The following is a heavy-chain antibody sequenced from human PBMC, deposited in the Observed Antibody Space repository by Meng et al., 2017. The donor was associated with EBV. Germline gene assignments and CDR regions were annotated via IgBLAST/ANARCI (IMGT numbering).Heavy chain of an antibody. D-gene: IGHD3-10*01. J-gene: IGHJ4*02. CDR1: AGSISSSSYY. CDR2: IYYSGTT. Sequence: QLQLQESGPGPVKPSETLSLTCPVSAGSISSSSYYWGWIRQPPGKGLEWIGSIYYSGTTYYSPSLKSRVTISVDTSKNQFSLKLSSVTAADTAVYYCARGSYGSGSYFDYWGQGTLGTVSS. V-gene: IGHV4-39*01. CDR3: ARGSYGSGSYFDY.